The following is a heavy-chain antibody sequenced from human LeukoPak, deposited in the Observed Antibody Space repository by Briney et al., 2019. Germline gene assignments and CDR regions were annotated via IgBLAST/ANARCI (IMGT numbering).Heavy chain of an antibody. CDR1: GFTFSSYG. V-gene: IGHV3-33*06. CDR3: AKDFAPLVATSPNWFDP. J-gene: IGHJ5*02. CDR2: IWYDGSNK. D-gene: IGHD5-12*01. Sequence: GRSLRLSCAASGFTFSSYGMHWVRQAPGKGLEWVAVIWYDGSNKYYADSVKGRFTISRDNSKNTLYLQMNSLRAEDTAVYYCAKDFAPLVATSPNWFDPWGQGTLVTVSS.